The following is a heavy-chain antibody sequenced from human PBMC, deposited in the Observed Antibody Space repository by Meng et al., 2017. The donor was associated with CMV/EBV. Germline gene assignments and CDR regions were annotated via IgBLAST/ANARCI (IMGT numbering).Heavy chain of an antibody. D-gene: IGHD3-3*01. J-gene: IGHJ6*02. V-gene: IGHV4-59*01. CDR3: ARDKYVDYDFWSGPRYYYYGMDV. CDR2: IYYSGST. CDR1: GGSINSYY. Sequence: GSLRLSCTVSGGSINSYYWSWIRQPPGKGLEWIGYIYYSGSTNYNPSLKSRVTISVDTSKNQFSLKLSSVTAADTAVYYCARDKYVDYDFWSGPRYYYYGMDVWGQGTTVTVSS.